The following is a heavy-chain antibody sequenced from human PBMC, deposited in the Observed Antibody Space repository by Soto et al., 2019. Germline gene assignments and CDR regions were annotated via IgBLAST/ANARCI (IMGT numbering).Heavy chain of an antibody. CDR3: ATQGEYYDDSSGYFAIPRYWYFDL. CDR1: GFTFSSYA. D-gene: IGHD3-22*01. CDR2: ISGSGGST. V-gene: IGHV3-23*01. J-gene: IGHJ2*01. Sequence: EVQLLESGGGLVQPGGSLRLSCAASGFTFSSYAMSWVRQAPGKGLEWVSAISGSGGSTYDADSVKGRFTISRDNSKNTLYLQMNSLRAGDTAVYYCATQGEYYDDSSGYFAIPRYWYFDLWGRGTLVTVS.